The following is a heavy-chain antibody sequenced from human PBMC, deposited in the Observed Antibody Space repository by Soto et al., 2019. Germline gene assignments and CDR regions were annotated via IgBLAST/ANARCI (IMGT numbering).Heavy chain of an antibody. V-gene: IGHV1-3*01. D-gene: IGHD3-10*01. CDR1: GYTFTSYA. J-gene: IGHJ3*02. CDR3: ARDVGGYGSPDAFDI. CDR2: INAGNGNT. Sequence: ASVKVSCKASGYTFTSYAMHWVRQAPGQRLEWMGWINAGNGNTKYSQKFQGRVAITRDTSASTAYMELSSLRSEDTAVYYCARDVGGYGSPDAFDIWGQGTMVTVSS.